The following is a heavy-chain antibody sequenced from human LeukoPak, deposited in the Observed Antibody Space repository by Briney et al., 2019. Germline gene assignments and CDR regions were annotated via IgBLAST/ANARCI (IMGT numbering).Heavy chain of an antibody. J-gene: IGHJ4*02. CDR2: ISYDGSNK. CDR1: GFTFSSYG. D-gene: IGHD6-19*01. V-gene: IGHV3-30*18. CDR3: AKDHNWIAVAGYPTHDY. Sequence: GGSLRLSCAASGFTFSSYGVHWVRQAPGKGLEWAAVISYDGSNKYYADSVKGRFTISRDNSKNTLYLQMNSLRAEDTAVYYCAKDHNWIAVAGYPTHDYWGQGTLVIVSS.